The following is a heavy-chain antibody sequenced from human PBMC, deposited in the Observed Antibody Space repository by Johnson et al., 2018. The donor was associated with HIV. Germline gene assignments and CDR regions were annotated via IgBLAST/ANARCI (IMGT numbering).Heavy chain of an antibody. D-gene: IGHD6-19*01. Sequence: VQLVESGGVLVQPGGSLRLSYAASGFTFSSYGMHWVRQAPGKGLEWVAVISYDGSNKYYADSVKGRFIISRDNSKNTLYLQMNSLRAEDTAVYYCAKEASGWYHAGDAFDIWGQGTMVTVSS. J-gene: IGHJ3*02. V-gene: IGHV3-30*18. CDR2: ISYDGSNK. CDR1: GFTFSSYG. CDR3: AKEASGWYHAGDAFDI.